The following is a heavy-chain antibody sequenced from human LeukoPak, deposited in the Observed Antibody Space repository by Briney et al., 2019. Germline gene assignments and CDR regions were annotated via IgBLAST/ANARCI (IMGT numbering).Heavy chain of an antibody. CDR2: IYYSGST. J-gene: IGHJ4*02. CDR3: ARERRAYCGGDCYSRFDY. D-gene: IGHD2-21*02. CDR1: GGSISSYY. V-gene: IGHV4-59*12. Sequence: SETLSLTCTVSGGSISSYYWSWIRQPPGKGLEWIGYIYYSGSTNYNPSLKSRVTISVDTSKNQFSLKLSSVTAADTAVYYCARERRAYCGGDCYSRFDYWGQGTLVTVSS.